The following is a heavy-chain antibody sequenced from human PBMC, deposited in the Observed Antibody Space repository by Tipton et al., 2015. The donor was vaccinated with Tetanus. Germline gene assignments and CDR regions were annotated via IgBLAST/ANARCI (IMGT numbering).Heavy chain of an antibody. CDR3: TKDMSPCGADC. D-gene: IGHD2-21*01. V-gene: IGHV3-9*01. CDR2: ILWNSARI. CDR1: GFTFSDHY. Sequence: SLRLSCAASGFTFSDHYVDWVRQVPGKGLEWVSGILWNSARIGYADSVKGRFTISIDNAKNSLYLEMNSLRAEDTALYYCTKDMSPCGADCWSQGTLVTVSS. J-gene: IGHJ4*02.